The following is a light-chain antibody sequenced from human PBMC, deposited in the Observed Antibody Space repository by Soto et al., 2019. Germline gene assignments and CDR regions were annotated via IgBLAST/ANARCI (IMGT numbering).Light chain of an antibody. V-gene: IGKV3-11*01. Sequence: EIVLTQSPATLSLAPGERVTLSCRTSQDVKTYLGWYQQKPGQAPRLLIYDASNRATGIPARFSGSGSGTEFTLSISSLEPEDSAVYYCQQRFNWPLITFGQGTRLDI. J-gene: IGKJ5*01. CDR1: QDVKTY. CDR3: QQRFNWPLIT. CDR2: DAS.